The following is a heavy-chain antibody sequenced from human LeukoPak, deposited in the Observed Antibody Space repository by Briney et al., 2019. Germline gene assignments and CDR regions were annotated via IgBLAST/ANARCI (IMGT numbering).Heavy chain of an antibody. CDR1: GYSFTSYW. D-gene: IGHD2-15*01. Sequence: GESLKISCKGSGYSFTSYWIGWVRQMPGKGLEWMGIIYPGDSETRYSPSFQGQVTISADKSVSTAYLQWSSLKASDTAMYYCARHRYCSGGSCYSDYWGQGTLVTVSS. V-gene: IGHV5-51*01. J-gene: IGHJ4*02. CDR2: IYPGDSET. CDR3: ARHRYCSGGSCYSDY.